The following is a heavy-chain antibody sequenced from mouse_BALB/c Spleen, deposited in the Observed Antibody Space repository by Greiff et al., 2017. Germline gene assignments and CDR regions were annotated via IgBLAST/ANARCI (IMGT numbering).Heavy chain of an antibody. V-gene: IGHV5-4*02. CDR2: ISDGGSYT. CDR1: GFTFSDYY. Sequence: DVKLVESGGGLVKPGGSLKLSCAASGFTFSDYYMYWVRQTPEKRLEWVATISDGGSYTYYPDSVKGRFTISRDNAKNNLYLQMSSLKSEDTAMYYCARGEDYGSSYDAMDYWGQGTSVTVSS. J-gene: IGHJ4*01. CDR3: ARGEDYGSSYDAMDY. D-gene: IGHD1-1*01.